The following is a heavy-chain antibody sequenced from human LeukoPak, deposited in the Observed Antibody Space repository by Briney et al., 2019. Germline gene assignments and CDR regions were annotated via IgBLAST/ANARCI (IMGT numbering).Heavy chain of an antibody. V-gene: IGHV3-7*01. CDR1: GFSVSAYW. Sequence: GGSLRLSCAASGFSVSAYWMSWVRQAPGKGLEWVANINEAGSEKPYVDSVKGRFTISRDNAKNSLYLEMNSLRAEDTAVYYCARGGSGSSKYWVFWGQGTLVTVSS. CDR2: INEAGSEK. J-gene: IGHJ4*02. D-gene: IGHD2-8*02. CDR3: ARGGSGSSKYWVF.